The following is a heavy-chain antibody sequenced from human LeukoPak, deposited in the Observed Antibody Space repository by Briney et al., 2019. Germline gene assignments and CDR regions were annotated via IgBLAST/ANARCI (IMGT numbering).Heavy chain of an antibody. CDR2: ISSSSSYI. V-gene: IGHV3-21*01. CDR1: GFTFSRFS. D-gene: IGHD1-1*01. CDR3: ARDLEPEASFDY. J-gene: IGHJ4*02. Sequence: PGGSLRLSCAASGFTFSRFSMNWVRQAPGKGLEWVSSISSSSSYIYYADSVKGRFTISRDNAKNSLYLQMNSLRAEDTAVYYCARDLEPEASFDYWGQGTLVTVSS.